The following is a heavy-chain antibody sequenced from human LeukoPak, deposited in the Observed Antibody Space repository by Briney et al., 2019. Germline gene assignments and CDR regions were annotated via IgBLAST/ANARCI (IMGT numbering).Heavy chain of an antibody. D-gene: IGHD6-13*01. Sequence: GGSLRLSCAASGFTLSTYGMHWVRQAPGKGLEWVAFIKFDGTNEYYGDSVKGRFTISRDNSKNTLYLQMNSLRAEDTAVYYCAKEGMTSSYPGIAAALRSTEYFQHWGQGTLVTVSS. CDR2: IKFDGTNE. V-gene: IGHV3-30*02. CDR1: GFTLSTYG. J-gene: IGHJ1*01. CDR3: AKEGMTSSYPGIAAALRSTEYFQH.